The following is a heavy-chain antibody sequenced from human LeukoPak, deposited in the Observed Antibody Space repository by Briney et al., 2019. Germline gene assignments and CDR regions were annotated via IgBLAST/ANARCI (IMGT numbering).Heavy chain of an antibody. CDR3: ARDSSSWLIYFDY. V-gene: IGHV3-7*01. D-gene: IGHD6-13*01. Sequence: GGSLRLSCAASGFTFSSYWMSWVRQAPGKGLEWVANIKQDGSEKYYVDSVKGRFTISRNNAKNSLYLQMNSLRAEDTAVYYCARDSSSWLIYFDYWGQGTLVTVSS. CDR2: IKQDGSEK. J-gene: IGHJ4*02. CDR1: GFTFSSYW.